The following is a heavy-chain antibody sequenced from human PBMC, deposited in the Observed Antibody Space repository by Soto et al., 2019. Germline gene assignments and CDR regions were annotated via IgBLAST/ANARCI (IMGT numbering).Heavy chain of an antibody. CDR3: AKGILHYYYVYGMDV. D-gene: IGHD3-10*02. Sequence: GGSLRLSCAASGFTFSSYAMNWVRQAPGKGLEWVSGISWNSGSIGYADSVKGRFTISRDNAKNSLYLQMNSLRAEDTALYYCAKGILHYYYVYGMDVWGQGTTVTVSS. CDR2: ISWNSGSI. J-gene: IGHJ6*02. CDR1: GFTFSSYA. V-gene: IGHV3-9*01.